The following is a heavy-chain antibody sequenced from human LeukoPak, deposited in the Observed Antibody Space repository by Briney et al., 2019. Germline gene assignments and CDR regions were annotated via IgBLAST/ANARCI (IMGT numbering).Heavy chain of an antibody. V-gene: IGHV3-23*01. CDR3: AKGDVYGDDSSGYHY. Sequence: TGGSLRLSCAASGFTFSSYAMSWVRQAPGKGLEWVSAISGSGGSTYYADSVKGRFTISRDNSKNTLYLQMNSLRAEDTAVYYCAKGDVYGDDSSGYHYWGQGTLVIVSS. CDR1: GFTFSSYA. J-gene: IGHJ4*02. D-gene: IGHD3-22*01. CDR2: ISGSGGST.